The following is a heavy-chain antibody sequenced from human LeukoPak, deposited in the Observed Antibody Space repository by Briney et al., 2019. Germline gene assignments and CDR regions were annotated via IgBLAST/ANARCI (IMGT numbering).Heavy chain of an antibody. CDR2: ISGSGGST. V-gene: IGHV3-23*01. CDR3: AKEDYDFWSGYWFDY. J-gene: IGHJ4*02. Sequence: SGGSLRLSCAASGFTFSSYAMSWVRQAPGKGLEWVSAISGSGGSTYYADSVKGRFTISRDNSRNTLDLQMNSLRAKDPAVYYCAKEDYDFWSGYWFDYWGQGTLVTVSS. CDR1: GFTFSSYA. D-gene: IGHD3-3*01.